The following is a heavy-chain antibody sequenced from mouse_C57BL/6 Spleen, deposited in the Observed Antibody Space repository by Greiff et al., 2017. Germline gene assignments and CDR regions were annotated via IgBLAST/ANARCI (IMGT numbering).Heavy chain of an antibody. CDR2: INPSTGGT. CDR1: GYSFTGYY. Sequence: VQLQQSGPELVKPGASVKISCKASGYSFTGYYMNWVKQSPETSLEWIGEINPSTGGTTYNQKFKAKATLTVAKSSSTANMQLKSLTSEDSAVYDWARVKREGYAKDYWGQGASVTVSS. CDR3: ARVKREGYAKDY. J-gene: IGHJ4*01. V-gene: IGHV1-42*01.